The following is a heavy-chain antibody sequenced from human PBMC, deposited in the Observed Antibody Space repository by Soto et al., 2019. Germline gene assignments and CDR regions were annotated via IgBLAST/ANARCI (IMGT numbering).Heavy chain of an antibody. V-gene: IGHV3-13*01. CDR1: GFTFSRFD. D-gene: IGHD2-21*02. CDR3: ARGDEGLYDYGMDV. J-gene: IGHJ6*02. CDR2: IGSAGDT. Sequence: VGSLRLSCAASGFTFSRFDMHWVRQVTGKILEWVSTIGSAGDTYYSDSVRGLFTISRGNARNSLYLQMNSLRAGDTAVYYCARGDEGLYDYGMDVWGQGTTVTVSS.